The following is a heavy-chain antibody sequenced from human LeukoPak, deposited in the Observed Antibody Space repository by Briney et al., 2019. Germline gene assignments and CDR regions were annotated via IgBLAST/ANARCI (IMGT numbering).Heavy chain of an antibody. CDR2: INPNSGGT. D-gene: IGHD4-17*01. CDR3: ARARSSVTTVTTPGY. CDR1: GYTFTGYY. J-gene: IGHJ4*02. V-gene: IGHV1-2*02. Sequence: ASVKVSCKASGYTFTGYYMHWVRQAPGQGLEWMGWINPNSGGTNYAQKFQGRVTMTRDTSISTAYMELSRLRSEDTAVYYCARARSSVTTVTTPGYWGQGTLVTVSS.